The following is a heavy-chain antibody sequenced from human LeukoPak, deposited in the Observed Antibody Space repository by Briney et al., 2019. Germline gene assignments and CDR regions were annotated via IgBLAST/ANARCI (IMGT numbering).Heavy chain of an antibody. CDR1: GYTFTSYA. J-gene: IGHJ4*02. D-gene: IGHD4-17*01. V-gene: IGHV1-3*04. Sequence: ASVKVSCKASGYTFTSYAMHWVRQAPGQRLEWMGWINTGNGNTQHSQKFQGRVTFTRDTSANTAYMELSSLRSEDTAVYYCASVDYGDYWGQGTLVTVSS. CDR2: INTGNGNT. CDR3: ASVDYGDY.